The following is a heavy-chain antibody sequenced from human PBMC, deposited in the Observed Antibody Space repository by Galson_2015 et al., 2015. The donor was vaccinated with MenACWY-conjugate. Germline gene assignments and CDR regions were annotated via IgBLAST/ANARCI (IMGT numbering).Heavy chain of an antibody. CDR1: GYIFTTYW. Sequence: QSGAEVKKPGESLKISCKASGYIFTTYWIAWVRQMPGKGLEWMGLISPGDSNTRYSPSFQGQVTISADKSISTAYLQWSNLKASDTAMYYCARHPPGGRGMDVWGQGTTVTVSS. D-gene: IGHD1-26*01. V-gene: IGHV5-51*01. J-gene: IGHJ6*02. CDR2: ISPGDSNT. CDR3: ARHPPGGRGMDV.